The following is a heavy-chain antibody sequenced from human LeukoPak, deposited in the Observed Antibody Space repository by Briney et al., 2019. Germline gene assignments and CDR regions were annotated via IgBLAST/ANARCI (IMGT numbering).Heavy chain of an antibody. CDR3: VRDPYGGRLLLDF. V-gene: IGHV7-4-1*02. Sequence: ASVKVSCKASGYSFSSYAMNWVRQAPGQGLEWMGWINTNTGNPTYAQGFTGRFVFSLDTSVTTAYQQISSLKAEDTAVYYCVRDPYGGRLLLDFWGQGALVTVAS. CDR1: GYSFSSYA. J-gene: IGHJ4*02. CDR2: INTNTGNP. D-gene: IGHD4-23*01.